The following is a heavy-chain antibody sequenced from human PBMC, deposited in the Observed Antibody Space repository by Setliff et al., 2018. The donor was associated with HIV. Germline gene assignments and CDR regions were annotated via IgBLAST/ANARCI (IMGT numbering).Heavy chain of an antibody. D-gene: IGHD2-2*01. CDR1: GYDFRRYG. CDR2: ISPQNGKT. Sequence: ASVKVSCKTSGYDFRRYGIAWVRQVPGHGLEWMGWISPQNGKTKYAQRFQGRVTITADKSTSTAYMEVSRLRSDDTAVYYCARDHCSSSGCYEYSYYGMDVWGQGTTVTVSS. J-gene: IGHJ6*02. V-gene: IGHV1-18*01. CDR3: ARDHCSSSGCYEYSYYGMDV.